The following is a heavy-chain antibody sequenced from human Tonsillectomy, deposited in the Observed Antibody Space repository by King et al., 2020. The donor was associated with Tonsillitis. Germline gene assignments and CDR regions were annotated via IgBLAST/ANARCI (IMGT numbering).Heavy chain of an antibody. D-gene: IGHD5-18*01. Sequence: QLVQSGGGLVQPGRSLRLSCTASGFTFGDYAMSWVRQAPGKGLEGVGFIRSKAYGGTTEYAASVKGRFTISRDDSKSIAYLQVNSLKTEDTAVYYCTRGVRGYSYGYPGAFDIWGQGTMVTVSS. CDR3: TRGVRGYSYGYPGAFDI. V-gene: IGHV3-49*04. CDR2: IRSKAYGGTT. J-gene: IGHJ3*02. CDR1: GFTFGDYA.